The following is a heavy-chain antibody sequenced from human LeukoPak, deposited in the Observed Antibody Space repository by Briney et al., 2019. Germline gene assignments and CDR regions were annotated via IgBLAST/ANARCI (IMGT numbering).Heavy chain of an antibody. CDR3: ARERVTISRRNYYYYGMDV. D-gene: IGHD3-3*02. J-gene: IGHJ6*02. CDR1: GFTFSSYG. Sequence: GRSLRLSCAASGFTFSSYGTHWVRQAPGKGLEWVAVIWYDGSNKYYADSVKGRFTISRDNSKNTLYLQMNSLRAEDTAVYYCARERVTISRRNYYYYGMDVWGQGTTVTVSS. CDR2: IWYDGSNK. V-gene: IGHV3-33*01.